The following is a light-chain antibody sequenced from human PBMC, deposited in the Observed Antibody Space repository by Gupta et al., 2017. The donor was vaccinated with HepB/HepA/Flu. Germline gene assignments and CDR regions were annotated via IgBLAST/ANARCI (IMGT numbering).Light chain of an antibody. Sequence: HPVPTQSSSASASLGSAVTLTCTLSSGHSNSIIAWHQPQTEKAPRFLMKVEDSGNYYQGCGVPARFSGSSSRADRHPRISNLQSEDEVDYYCETWGTDSGVFGGGTRLTVL. CDR2: VEDSGNY. CDR1: SGHSNSI. V-gene: IGLV4-60*03. CDR3: ETWGTDSGV. J-gene: IGLJ3*02.